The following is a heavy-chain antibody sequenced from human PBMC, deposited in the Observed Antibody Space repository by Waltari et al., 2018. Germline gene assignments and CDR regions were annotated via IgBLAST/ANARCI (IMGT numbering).Heavy chain of an antibody. Sequence: QVQLVQSGAEVKKPGASVKVSCKASGYTFTSYDINWVRQATGQGLEWKGWTNPNSGNTGYAQKFQGRVTITRNTSISTAYMELSSLRSEDTAVYYCARGHAYCSGGSCYLNWFDPWGQGTLVTVSS. CDR2: TNPNSGNT. CDR1: GYTFTSYD. D-gene: IGHD2-15*01. J-gene: IGHJ5*02. CDR3: ARGHAYCSGGSCYLNWFDP. V-gene: IGHV1-8*03.